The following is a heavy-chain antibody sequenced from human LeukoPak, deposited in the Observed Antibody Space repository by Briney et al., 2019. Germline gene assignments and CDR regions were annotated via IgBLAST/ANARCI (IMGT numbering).Heavy chain of an antibody. D-gene: IGHD7-27*01. V-gene: IGHV3-21*01. CDR2: LSSSSTYI. Sequence: GGSLRLSCAASGFTFSDYNMNWVRQAPGKGLEWVSSLSSSSTYIYYADSVKGRFTISRDNAENSLYLQMNSLRDEDTAVYYCAKTGERDYWGRGTLVTVSS. J-gene: IGHJ4*02. CDR3: AKTGERDY. CDR1: GFTFSDYN.